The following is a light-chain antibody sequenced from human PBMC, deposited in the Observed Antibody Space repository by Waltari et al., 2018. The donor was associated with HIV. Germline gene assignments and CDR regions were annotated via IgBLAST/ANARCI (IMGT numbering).Light chain of an antibody. CDR1: QSLLHSNGYNY. CDR3: MQALQTPLT. Sequence: DIVMTQSPLSLPVTPGEPASISCRSSQSLLHSNGYNYLNWYLQKPGQSPQLLIYFGSNLASGVPDRFSGSGSGTDFTLKINRVEADDVGVYYCMQALQTPLTFGGGTKVEIK. V-gene: IGKV2-28*01. J-gene: IGKJ4*01. CDR2: FGS.